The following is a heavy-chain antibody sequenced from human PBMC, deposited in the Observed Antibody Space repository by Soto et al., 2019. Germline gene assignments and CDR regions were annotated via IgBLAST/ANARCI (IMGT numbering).Heavy chain of an antibody. CDR3: ARRGDTSGYSVLADGMDV. J-gene: IGHJ6*02. Sequence: GESVKISCKGSGYNFSNYWIAWVRQMPGKGLEWIGIIYPDDSDLRYSPSFQGQVTLTADKSINTAYLQWSSLKASDTAVYYCARRGDTSGYSVLADGMDVWGQGPTVTVSS. V-gene: IGHV5-51*01. CDR1: GYNFSNYW. CDR2: IYPDDSDL. D-gene: IGHD3-3*01.